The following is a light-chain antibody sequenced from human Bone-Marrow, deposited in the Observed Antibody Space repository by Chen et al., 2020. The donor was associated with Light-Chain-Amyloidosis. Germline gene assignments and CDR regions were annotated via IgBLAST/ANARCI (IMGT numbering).Light chain of an antibody. J-gene: IGLJ2*01. V-gene: IGLV2-23*01. CDR3: CSYAGSNTYA. Sequence: QSALTQPASVSGSPGQSITIPCPGTTSDVGTYNLVSWYQQHPGKAPKLIIFEDTQRPSGVSTRFSTSKSVNTASLRIFRLQAEDEADYYCCSYAGSNTYAFGGGTKLTVL. CDR1: TSDVGTYNL. CDR2: EDT.